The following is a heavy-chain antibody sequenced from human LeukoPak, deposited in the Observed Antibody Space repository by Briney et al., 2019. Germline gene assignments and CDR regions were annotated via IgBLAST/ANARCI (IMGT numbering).Heavy chain of an antibody. Sequence: GASVKVSCKASGYTFITYDISWVRQAPGQGLEWMGWFSAYNGNTNYAQKLQGRVTMTTDTSTNTAYMELRSLRSDDTAVYYCARASYYYDSSGYPGYYFDYWGQGTLVTVSS. J-gene: IGHJ4*02. CDR3: ARASYYYDSSGYPGYYFDY. CDR2: FSAYNGNT. CDR1: GYTFITYD. D-gene: IGHD3-22*01. V-gene: IGHV1-18*01.